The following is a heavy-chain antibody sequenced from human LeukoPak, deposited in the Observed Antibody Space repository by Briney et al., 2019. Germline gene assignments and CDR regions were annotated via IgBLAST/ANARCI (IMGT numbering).Heavy chain of an antibody. CDR3: ARVKDPGGYYYYYYMDV. V-gene: IGHV4-34*01. D-gene: IGHD3-16*01. Sequence: ESLRLSCAASGFTFTTYWMSWVRQPPGKGLEWIGEINHSGGTKYNPSLKSRVTISVDTSKNQFSLKLSSVTAADTAMYYCARVKDPGGYYYYYYMDVWGKGTTVTVSS. CDR1: GFTFTTYW. CDR2: INHSGGT. J-gene: IGHJ6*03.